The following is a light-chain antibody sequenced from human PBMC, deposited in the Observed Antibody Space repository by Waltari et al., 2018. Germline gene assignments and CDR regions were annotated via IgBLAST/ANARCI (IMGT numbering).Light chain of an antibody. J-gene: IGKJ1*01. V-gene: IGKV2-28*01. CDR1: QSLLHSNGYNY. CDR2: LGT. Sequence: DIVMTQSPLSLPVTPGEPASISCRSSQSLLHSNGYNYLYWYLQKPGQSPQLLIYLGTNRASGVPDRFSGSGSGTDYTLKISRVEAEDVGVYYCMQARQTPWTFGQGTKVEIK. CDR3: MQARQTPWT.